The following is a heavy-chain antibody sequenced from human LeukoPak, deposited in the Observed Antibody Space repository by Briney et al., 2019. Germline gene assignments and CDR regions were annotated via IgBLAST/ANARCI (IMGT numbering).Heavy chain of an antibody. J-gene: IGHJ6*03. CDR1: GGSISSSSYY. D-gene: IGHD3-3*01. V-gene: IGHV4-39*07. Sequence: SETLSLTCTVSGGSISSSSYYWGWIRQPPGKGLEWIGSIYYSGSTYYNPSLKSRVTISVDTSKNQFSLKLSSVTAADTAVYYCARVGGEDFWSGYYYYYMDVWGKGTTVTVSS. CDR2: IYYSGST. CDR3: ARVGGEDFWSGYYYYYMDV.